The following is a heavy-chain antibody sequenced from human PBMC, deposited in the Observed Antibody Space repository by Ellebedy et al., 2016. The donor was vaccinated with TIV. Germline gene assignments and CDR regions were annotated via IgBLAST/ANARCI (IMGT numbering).Heavy chain of an antibody. D-gene: IGHD3-22*01. CDR1: GFIFTSYI. V-gene: IGHV3-69-1*01. Sequence: GESLKISCAASGFIFTSYIMNWVRPAPGKRLEWISYISNSDTIYYADSVRGRFTISRDNAKKSVYLQMNSLKVDDTGVYYCARDAMIWIFDSWGQGTLVTVSS. J-gene: IGHJ4*02. CDR2: ISNSDTI. CDR3: ARDAMIWIFDS.